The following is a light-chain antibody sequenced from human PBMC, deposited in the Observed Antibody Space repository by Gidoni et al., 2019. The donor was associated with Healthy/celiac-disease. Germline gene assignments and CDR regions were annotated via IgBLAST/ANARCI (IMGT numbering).Light chain of an antibody. CDR3: HQDHSIPLT. CDR1: QSVLFSSTNKNH. J-gene: IGKJ4*01. V-gene: IGKV4-1*01. Sequence: DIVMTQSPDSLAVALGARATINCKSSQSVLFSSTNKNHLSWYPQKPGQPPKLLSSLASTRESGVPDRFSGSGSGTVFTLTISSLQAEDVAVYYCHQDHSIPLTFGGGTRVEIK. CDR2: LAS.